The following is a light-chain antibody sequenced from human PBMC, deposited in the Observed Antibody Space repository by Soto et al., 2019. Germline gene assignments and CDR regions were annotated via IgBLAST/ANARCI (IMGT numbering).Light chain of an antibody. Sequence: DIQMTQSPSTLSASVGDRVPINCRASQSISSWLAWYQQKPGKAPKLLIYKATSLQSGVPPRFSGSGSGTEFTLTISSLQPDDSATYSCQQYSSYPWTFGQGTKVDIK. CDR3: QQYSSYPWT. CDR2: KAT. J-gene: IGKJ1*01. CDR1: QSISSW. V-gene: IGKV1-5*03.